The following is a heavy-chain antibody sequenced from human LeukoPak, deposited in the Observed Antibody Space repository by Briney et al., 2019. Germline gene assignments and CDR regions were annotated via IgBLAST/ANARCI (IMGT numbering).Heavy chain of an antibody. CDR3: AKDRGRDISGSEDFDY. D-gene: IGHD3-22*01. CDR1: GFTFSNYG. V-gene: IGHV3-30*18. CDR2: ISYDRSKR. Sequence: SGGSQRLSCITSGFTFSNYGMHCVRQAPGKGLEWVAFISYDRSKRNYADSVKGRFTISRDNSKNTVYLQMHSLRPEDTAVYYCAKDRGRDISGSEDFDYWGQGTLVTVSS. J-gene: IGHJ4*02.